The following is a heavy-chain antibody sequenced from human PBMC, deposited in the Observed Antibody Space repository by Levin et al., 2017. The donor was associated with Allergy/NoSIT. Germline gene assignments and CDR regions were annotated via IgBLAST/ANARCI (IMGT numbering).Heavy chain of an antibody. J-gene: IGHJ3*02. CDR1: GGSISSSNW. CDR2: IYHSGST. CDR3: ARDQPLRYFDRDAFDI. D-gene: IGHD3-9*01. Sequence: LSLTCAVSGGSISSSNWWSWVRQPPGKGLEWIGEIYHSGSTNYNPSLKSRVTISVDKSKNQFSLKLSSVTAADTAVYYCARDQPLRYFDRDAFDIWGQGTMVTVSS. V-gene: IGHV4-4*02.